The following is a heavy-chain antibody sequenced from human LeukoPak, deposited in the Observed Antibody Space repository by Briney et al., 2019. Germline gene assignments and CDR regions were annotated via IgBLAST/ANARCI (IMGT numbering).Heavy chain of an antibody. CDR3: ARGEDVSGYRTDC. J-gene: IGHJ4*02. V-gene: IGHV4-39*07. CDR1: GGSISSSSYY. CDR2: IYYSGST. Sequence: KPSETLSLTCTVSGGSISSSSYYWGWIRQPPGTGLEWIGSIYYSGSTYYNPSLKSRFTISVDTSKNQFSLKLSSVTAADTAVYYCARGEDVSGYRTDCWGQGTLVTVSS. D-gene: IGHD3-3*01.